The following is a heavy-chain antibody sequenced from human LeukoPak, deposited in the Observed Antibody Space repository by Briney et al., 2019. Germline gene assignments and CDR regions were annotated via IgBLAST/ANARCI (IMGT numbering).Heavy chain of an antibody. CDR2: IHDTGST. CDR1: GGSLSSHY. D-gene: IGHD2-2*01. V-gene: IGHV4-59*11. Sequence: SETLSLTCSVSGGSLSSHYWSWIRQPPGKGLELIGHIHDTGSTFYNPSLRGRVTISLDTSNNQFSLKLASMIAADTAVYYCARFSSGCSTSSCYLTYWGQGTLVTVS. J-gene: IGHJ4*02. CDR3: ARFSSGCSTSSCYLTY.